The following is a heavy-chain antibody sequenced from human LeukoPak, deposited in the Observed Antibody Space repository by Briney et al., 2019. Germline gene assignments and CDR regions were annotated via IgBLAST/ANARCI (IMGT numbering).Heavy chain of an antibody. V-gene: IGHV1-69*01. CDR1: GDTFSNYA. Sequence: ASVKVSCKASGDTFSNYAISWVQQAPGQGLEWMAVIIPVFAIADSAQKFQGRVTITADESTSTVYMEMSSLTSEDTAVYYCARLGYDSSELDYDYYYIDVWGKGTTVTVSS. D-gene: IGHD3-22*01. CDR3: ARLGYDSSELDYDYYYIDV. CDR2: IIPVFAIA. J-gene: IGHJ6*03.